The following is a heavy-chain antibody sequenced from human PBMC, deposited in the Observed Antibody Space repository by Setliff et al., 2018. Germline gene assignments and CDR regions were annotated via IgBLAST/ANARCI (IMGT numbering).Heavy chain of an antibody. Sequence: PGESLKISCAASGFIFSTYSMNWVRQAPGKGLEWVSYITSGSSTIYYADSVRGRFTISRDNATNSLYLQMTYLRAEDTAVYYCTRGNFYYFDRTGRGPNWFDPWGQGTLVTVSS. CDR3: TRGNFYYFDRTGRGPNWFDP. J-gene: IGHJ5*02. CDR1: GFIFSTYS. V-gene: IGHV3-48*04. D-gene: IGHD3-22*01. CDR2: ITSGSSTI.